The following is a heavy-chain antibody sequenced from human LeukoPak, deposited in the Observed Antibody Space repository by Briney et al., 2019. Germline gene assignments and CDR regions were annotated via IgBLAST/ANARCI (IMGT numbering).Heavy chain of an antibody. D-gene: IGHD6-13*01. CDR1: GYTFTGYY. V-gene: IGHV1-2*02. CDR2: INPNSGGT. Sequence: ASVKVSCKASGYTFTGYYMHWVRQAPGQGLEWMGWINPNSGGTNYAQKFQGRVTMTRDTSISTAYMELSRLRSDDTAVYYCARSGGSSWGDYYYYYMDVWGKGTTVTVSS. J-gene: IGHJ6*03. CDR3: ARSGGSSWGDYYYYYMDV.